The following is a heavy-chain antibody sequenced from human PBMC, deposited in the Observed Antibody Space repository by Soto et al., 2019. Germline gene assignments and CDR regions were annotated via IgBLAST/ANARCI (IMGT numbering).Heavy chain of an antibody. D-gene: IGHD6-6*01. J-gene: IGHJ6*02. V-gene: IGHV1-24*01. CDR1: GYTLTELS. CDR2: FDPEDGET. Sequence: VKVSCKVSGYTLTELSMHWVRQAPGKGLEWMGGFDPEDGETIYAQKFQGRVTMTEDTSTDTAYMELSSLRSEDTAVYYCATGIAARPNYYYYGMDVWGQGTTVTVSS. CDR3: ATGIAARPNYYYYGMDV.